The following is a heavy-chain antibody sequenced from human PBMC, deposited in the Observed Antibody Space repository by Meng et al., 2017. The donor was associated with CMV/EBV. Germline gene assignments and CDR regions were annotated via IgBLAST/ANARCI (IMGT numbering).Heavy chain of an antibody. D-gene: IGHD3-10*01. CDR1: GFTFSSYA. CDR3: AGEGYYCRPGWFDP. J-gene: IGHJ5*02. CDR2: ISGSGGST. V-gene: IGHV3-23*01. Sequence: GESLKISCAASGFTFSSYAMSWVRQAPGKGLEWVSAISGSGGSTYYADSVKGRFTISRDNSKNTLYLQMNSLRAEDTAVYYCAGEGYYCRPGWFDPWGQGTLVTVSS.